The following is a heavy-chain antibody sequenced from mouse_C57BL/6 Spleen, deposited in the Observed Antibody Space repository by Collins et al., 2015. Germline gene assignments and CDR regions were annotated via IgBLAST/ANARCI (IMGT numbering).Heavy chain of an antibody. V-gene: IGHV1S16*01. CDR2: INPSNGGT. Sequence: QVQLQQSGAELVRPGSSVKISCKASGYTFTSYYMYWVKQRPGQGLEWIGEINPSNGGTNFNEKFKSKATLTVDKSSSTAYMQLSSLTSEDSAVYYCTIYYGYDYAMDYWGQGTSVTVSS. J-gene: IGHJ4*01. D-gene: IGHD2-2*01. CDR3: TIYYGYDYAMDY. CDR1: GYTFTSYY.